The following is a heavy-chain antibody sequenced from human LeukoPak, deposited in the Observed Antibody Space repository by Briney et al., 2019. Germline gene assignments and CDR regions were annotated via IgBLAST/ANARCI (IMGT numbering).Heavy chain of an antibody. Sequence: PSETLSLTCTVSGGSISSYYWSWIRQPPGKGLEWIGYIYYSGSTKYNPSFKSRVTISVDTSKNQFSLKLISVTAADTAVYHCATVVRDDILTGYYIDHWGQGTLVTVSS. V-gene: IGHV4-59*01. CDR1: GGSISSYY. CDR3: ATVVRDDILTGYYIDH. J-gene: IGHJ4*02. CDR2: IYYSGST. D-gene: IGHD3-9*01.